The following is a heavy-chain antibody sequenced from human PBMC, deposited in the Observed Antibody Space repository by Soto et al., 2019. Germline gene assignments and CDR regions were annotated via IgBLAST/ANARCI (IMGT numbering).Heavy chain of an antibody. J-gene: IGHJ5*02. D-gene: IGHD3-10*01. Sequence: QVQLLQSGAEVKKPGASVKVSCKASGYTFTGYFMHWVRQAPGQGLEWMGWINPYSGGADYAQSFQGRVTMTRDTSISTVYMELSRLRFDDTAVYYCARVIRGAYYNSPLDTWGQGPVVTVS. CDR3: ARVIRGAYYNSPLDT. CDR2: INPYSGGA. V-gene: IGHV1-2*02. CDR1: GYTFTGYF.